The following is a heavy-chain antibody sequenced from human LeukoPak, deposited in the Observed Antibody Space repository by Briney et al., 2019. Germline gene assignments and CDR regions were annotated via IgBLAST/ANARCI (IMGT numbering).Heavy chain of an antibody. CDR3: ARKTSSWYVNWFDP. Sequence: SETLSLTCTISGGSVSDYYWSWIRQSPGKGLEWIGYIYHTGSTNYNPSLKSRVTISVDTSKNQFSLKLSSVTAANTAVYYCARKTSSWYVNWFDPWGQGTLVTVSS. CDR1: GGSVSDYY. J-gene: IGHJ5*02. CDR2: IYHTGST. V-gene: IGHV4-59*02. D-gene: IGHD6-13*01.